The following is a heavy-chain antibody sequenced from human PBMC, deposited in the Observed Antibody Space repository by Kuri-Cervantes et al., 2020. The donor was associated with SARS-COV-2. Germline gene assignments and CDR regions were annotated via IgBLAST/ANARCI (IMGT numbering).Heavy chain of an antibody. CDR3: AVPKGNDYYGSGSYDY. CDR2: IKQDGSEK. D-gene: IGHD3-10*01. J-gene: IGHJ4*02. CDR1: GFTFSSYW. V-gene: IGHV3-7*01. Sequence: ETLSLTCAASGFTFSSYWMSWVRQAPGKGLEWVANIKQDGSEKYYVDSVKGRFTVSRDNAKNSLYLQMNSLRAEDTAVYYCAVPKGNDYYGSGSYDYWGQGTLVTVSS.